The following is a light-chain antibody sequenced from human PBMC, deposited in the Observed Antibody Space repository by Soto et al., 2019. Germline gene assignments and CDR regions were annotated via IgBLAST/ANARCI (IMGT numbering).Light chain of an antibody. CDR3: QQSYSTPLALT. CDR1: QSISSY. V-gene: IGKV1-39*01. J-gene: IGKJ4*01. CDR2: AAS. Sequence: DIQMTQSPSSLSASVGDRVTITCRASQSISSYLNWYQQKPGKAPKLLIYAASSLQSGVPSRFSGSGSGTDFTLTISSLQPEDFATYFCQQSYSTPLALTFGXGTKVDSK.